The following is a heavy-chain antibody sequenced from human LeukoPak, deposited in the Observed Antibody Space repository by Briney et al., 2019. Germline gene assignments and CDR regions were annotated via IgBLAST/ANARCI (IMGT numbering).Heavy chain of an antibody. D-gene: IGHD6-13*01. J-gene: IGHJ2*01. CDR2: INHDGRET. V-gene: IGHV3-7*01. CDR1: GFTFTKYW. Sequence: GDSLRLSCAASGFTFTKYWMTWVRQAPGKGLEWVANINHDGRETYYADSVKGRFIISRDNAKDSLYLQMNSLRAEDAAVYYCAKGYIIAGRQWYLDLWGRGTLVGVSS. CDR3: AKGYIIAGRQWYLDL.